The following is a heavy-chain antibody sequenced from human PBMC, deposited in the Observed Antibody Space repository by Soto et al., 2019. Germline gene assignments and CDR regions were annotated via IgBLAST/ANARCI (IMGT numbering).Heavy chain of an antibody. CDR3: ARQGVLLWFGESTYALDV. D-gene: IGHD3-10*01. CDR1: GGSMSSSSYY. J-gene: IGHJ6*02. V-gene: IGHV4-39*01. CDR2: IYYSGSH. Sequence: SLSCPVSGGSMSSSSYYWCCIRQPPSKVREGIGSIYYSGSHYYNTSIKSRVTISVDKSKNQFSLKLRAVTAADTAVYDCARQGVLLWFGESTYALDVWGQGNTVT.